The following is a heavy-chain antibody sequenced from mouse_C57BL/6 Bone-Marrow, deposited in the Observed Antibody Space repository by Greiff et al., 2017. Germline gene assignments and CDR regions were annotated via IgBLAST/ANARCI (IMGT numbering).Heavy chain of an antibody. CDR3: ARRRGQRGYFDV. J-gene: IGHJ1*03. Sequence: VQLKQPGAELVKPGASVKLSCKASGYTFTSYWMHWVKQRPGQGLEWIGMIHPNSGSTNYNEKFKSKATLTVDKSSSTAYMQLSSLTSEDSAVYYCARRRGQRGYFDVWGTGTTVTVSS. CDR2: IHPNSGST. CDR1: GYTFTSYW. V-gene: IGHV1-64*01.